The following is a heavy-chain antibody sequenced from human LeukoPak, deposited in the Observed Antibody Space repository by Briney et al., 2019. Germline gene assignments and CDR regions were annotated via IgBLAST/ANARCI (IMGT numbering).Heavy chain of an antibody. D-gene: IGHD6-19*01. CDR2: IYYSGST. CDR3: ARGGSSGWYPYFDY. J-gene: IGHJ4*02. CDR1: GGSISSGGYY. V-gene: IGHV4-31*03. Sequence: SQTLSLTCTVSGGSISSGGYYWSWIRQHPGKGLEWIGYIYYSGSTYYNPSLKSRVTISVDTSKNQFSLKLSSVTAADTAVYYCARGGSSGWYPYFDYWGQGTLVTVSS.